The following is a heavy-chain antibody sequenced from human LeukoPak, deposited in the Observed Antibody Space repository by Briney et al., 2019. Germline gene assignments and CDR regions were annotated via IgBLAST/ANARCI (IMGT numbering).Heavy chain of an antibody. Sequence: GESMKISCKGSGYSFTSYWIGWVRQVPGKGLEWMGIIYPGDSDTRYSPSFQGQVTISADKSISTAYLQWSSLKASDTAMYYCATQTQYYYDSSGYYYWYFDLWGRGTLVTVSS. D-gene: IGHD3-22*01. CDR3: ATQTQYYYDSSGYYYWYFDL. CDR1: GYSFTSYW. J-gene: IGHJ2*01. V-gene: IGHV5-51*01. CDR2: IYPGDSDT.